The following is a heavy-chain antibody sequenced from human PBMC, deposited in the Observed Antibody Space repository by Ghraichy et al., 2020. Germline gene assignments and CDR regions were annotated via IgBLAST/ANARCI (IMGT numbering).Heavy chain of an antibody. J-gene: IGHJ4*02. D-gene: IGHD5-18*01. CDR2: ISSSGSTI. CDR3: ARAFSYGYDYFDY. V-gene: IGHV3-11*01. CDR1: GFTFSDYY. Sequence: GGSLRLSCAASGFTFSDYYMSWIRQAPGKGLEWVSYISSSGSTIYYADSVKGRFTISRDNAKNSLYLQMNSLRAEDTAVYYCARAFSYGYDYFDYWGQGTLVTVSS.